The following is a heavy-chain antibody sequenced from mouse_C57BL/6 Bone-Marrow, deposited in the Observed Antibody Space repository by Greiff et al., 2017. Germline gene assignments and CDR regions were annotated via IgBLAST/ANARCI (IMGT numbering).Heavy chain of an antibody. V-gene: IGHV1-53*01. CDR3: ARKGVNDRYLYD. CDR1: GYTFTSYW. D-gene: IGHD2-12*01. Sequence: QVQLQQPGTELVKPGASVKLSCKASGYTFTSYWMHWVKQRPGQGLEWIGNINPSNGGTNYNEKFKSKATLTVDKSSSTAYMQRSRLTSEDSAVYCGARKGVNDRYLYDWGQGTTLTV. J-gene: IGHJ2*01. CDR2: INPSNGGT.